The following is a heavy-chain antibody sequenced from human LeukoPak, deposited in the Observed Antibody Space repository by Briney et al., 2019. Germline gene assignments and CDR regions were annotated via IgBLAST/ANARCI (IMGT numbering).Heavy chain of an antibody. D-gene: IGHD6-19*01. CDR3: ARHVSYSGDNFDY. Sequence: SETLSLTCTVSGGSISDIRYYWGWIRQPPGKGLEWIGSVYYSGSTSYNPSLKSRVTISVDTSKNQFSLKLSSVTAADTAVYFCARHVSYSGDNFDYWGQGTLVTVSS. CDR2: VYYSGST. V-gene: IGHV4-39*01. J-gene: IGHJ4*02. CDR1: GGSISDIRYY.